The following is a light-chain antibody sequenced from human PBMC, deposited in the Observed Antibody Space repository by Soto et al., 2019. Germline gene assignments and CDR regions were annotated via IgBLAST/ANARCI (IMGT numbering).Light chain of an antibody. Sequence: EIVVAHSPAPVSFSPGEIATLSSSASQSVSSYLAWYQQKPGQAPRLLIYDASNRATGIPARFSGSGSGTDFTLTISSLEPEDFAVYYCQQYNEWPPLTFGQGTKVDIK. CDR2: DAS. CDR3: QQYNEWPPLT. CDR1: QSVSSY. J-gene: IGKJ1*01. V-gene: IGKV3-11*01.